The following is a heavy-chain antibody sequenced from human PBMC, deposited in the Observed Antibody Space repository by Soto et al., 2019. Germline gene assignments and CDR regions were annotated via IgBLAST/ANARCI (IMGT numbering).Heavy chain of an antibody. D-gene: IGHD5-18*01. CDR3: AKDRQAGYSYGPTDY. CDR2: INPSGGST. J-gene: IGHJ4*02. CDR1: GYTFTSYY. Sequence: GASVKVSCKASGYTFTSYYMHWVRQAPGQGLEWMGIINPSGGSTSYAQKFQGRVTMTRDTSTSTVYMELSSLRSEDTAVYYCAKDRQAGYSYGPTDYWGQGTLVTVSS. V-gene: IGHV1-46*01.